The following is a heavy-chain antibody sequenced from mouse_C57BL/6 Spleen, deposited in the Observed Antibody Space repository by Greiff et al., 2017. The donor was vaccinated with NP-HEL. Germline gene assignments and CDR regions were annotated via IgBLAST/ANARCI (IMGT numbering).Heavy chain of an antibody. D-gene: IGHD2-3*01. Sequence: VQLQQSGTVLARPGASVKMSCKTSGYTFTSYWMHWVKQRPGQGLEWIGAIYPGNSDTSYNQKFKGKAKLTAVTSASTAYMELSSLTNEDSAVYYGTRGLMGDLHAMDYWGQGTSVTVSS. CDR2: IYPGNSDT. V-gene: IGHV1-5*01. CDR1: GYTFTSYW. CDR3: TRGLMGDLHAMDY. J-gene: IGHJ4*01.